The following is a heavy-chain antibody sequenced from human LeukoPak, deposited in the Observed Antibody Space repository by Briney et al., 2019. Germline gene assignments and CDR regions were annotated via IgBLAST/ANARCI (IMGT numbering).Heavy chain of an antibody. V-gene: IGHV3-7*01. CDR3: ARDGSSWYVGY. Sequence: GGSLRLSCAASGFTFSTYWMSWVRQAPGKGLEWVANIKQDGSEKWYVDSVKGRFTISRDNAKNSLYLQMNSLRAEDTAVYYCARDGSSWYVGYWGQGTPVTVSS. J-gene: IGHJ4*02. D-gene: IGHD6-13*01. CDR2: IKQDGSEK. CDR1: GFTFSTYW.